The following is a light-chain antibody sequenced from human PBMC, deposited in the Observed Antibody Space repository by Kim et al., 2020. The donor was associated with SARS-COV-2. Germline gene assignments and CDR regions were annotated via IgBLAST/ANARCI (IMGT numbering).Light chain of an antibody. Sequence: EIVLTQSPGTLSLSPGERATLSCRASQNISGTYLAWYQQKPGRSPRLLIYSASNRATGTPDRFSGSGSGTDFTLIISRLEPEDFAVYYCQQYGSSSWTFGQGTKVDIK. CDR2: SAS. V-gene: IGKV3-20*01. CDR1: QNISGTY. J-gene: IGKJ1*01. CDR3: QQYGSSSWT.